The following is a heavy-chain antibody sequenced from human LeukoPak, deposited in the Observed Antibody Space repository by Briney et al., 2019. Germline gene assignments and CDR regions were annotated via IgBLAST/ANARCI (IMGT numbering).Heavy chain of an antibody. D-gene: IGHD3-22*01. CDR1: GFTFSSYG. V-gene: IGHV3-33*06. J-gene: IGHJ6*02. CDR2: IWYDGSNK. CDR3: AKDYYDSSGPWKFGYYYYGMDV. Sequence: GGSLRLSCAASGFTFSSYGMHWVRQAPGKGLEWVAVIWYDGSNKYYADSVKGRSTISRDNSKNTLYLQMNSLRAEDTAVYYCAKDYYDSSGPWKFGYYYYGMDVWGQGTTVTVS.